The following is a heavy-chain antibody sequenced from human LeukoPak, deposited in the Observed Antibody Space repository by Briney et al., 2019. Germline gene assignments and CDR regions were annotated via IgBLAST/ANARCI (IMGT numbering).Heavy chain of an antibody. Sequence: GGSLRLSRAASGFTFSDHYMDWVRQAPGKGLEWVSVIYSGGSTYYADSVKGRFTISRDNSKNTLYLQMNSLRAEDTAVYYCARSNSGWSFDYWGQGTLVTVSS. CDR1: GFTFSDHY. D-gene: IGHD6-19*01. J-gene: IGHJ4*02. V-gene: IGHV3-53*01. CDR2: IYSGGST. CDR3: ARSNSGWSFDY.